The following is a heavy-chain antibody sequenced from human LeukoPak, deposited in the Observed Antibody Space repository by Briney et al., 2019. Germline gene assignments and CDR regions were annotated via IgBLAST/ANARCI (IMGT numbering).Heavy chain of an antibody. CDR3: ARGGDSRGHNFDY. CDR1: GGTFSSYA. D-gene: IGHD3-22*01. J-gene: IGHJ4*02. V-gene: IGHV1-69*13. Sequence: SVKVSCKASGGTFSSYAISWVRQAPGQGLEWMGGIIPLFGTANYAQKFQGRVTITADESTSTAYMELSSLRSEDTAVYYCARGGDSRGHNFDYWGQGTLVTVSS. CDR2: IIPLFGTA.